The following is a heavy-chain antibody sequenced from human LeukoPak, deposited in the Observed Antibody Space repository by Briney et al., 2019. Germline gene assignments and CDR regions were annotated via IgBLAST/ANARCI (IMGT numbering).Heavy chain of an antibody. CDR3: AKDWDYGDYALDY. V-gene: IGHV3-21*01. Sequence: GGSLRLSCAASGFTFSNYDMNWVRQAPGKGLEWVSFISSSSSYIYYADSVKGRFTISRDNSKNTLYLQMNSLRAEDTAVYYCAKDWDYGDYALDYWGQGTLVTVSS. J-gene: IGHJ4*02. D-gene: IGHD4-17*01. CDR1: GFTFSNYD. CDR2: ISSSSSYI.